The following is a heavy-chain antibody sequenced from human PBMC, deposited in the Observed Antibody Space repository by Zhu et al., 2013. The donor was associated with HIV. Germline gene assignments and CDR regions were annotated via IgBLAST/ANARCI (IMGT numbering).Heavy chain of an antibody. J-gene: IGHJ5*02. V-gene: IGHV1-69*06. CDR2: IIPLFGSA. D-gene: IGHD2-15*01. CDR1: RRRISSTFP. Sequence: HVKLVRSLGREVEEAWSRSRSSCTSSRRRISSTFPISWVRQAPGQGLEWMGGIIPLFGSATYAQKFQGRVTINADKSTTTVYMELNSLTSGDTAMYYCAREGGIGHCSGGTCHTRSWFDPWGQGTLVTVSS. CDR3: AREGGIGHCSGGTCHTRSWFDP.